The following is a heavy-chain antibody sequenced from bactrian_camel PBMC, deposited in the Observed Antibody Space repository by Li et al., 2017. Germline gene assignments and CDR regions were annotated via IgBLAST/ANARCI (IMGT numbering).Heavy chain of an antibody. Sequence: HVQLVESGGGSVQAGGSLTLSCAVSGGSLRRYCVAWFRLAPGKEREGVLGLDTDSSLSYSNSVKGRFTISKDNAKNTLYLQMNSLKPEDTAMYYCAAFGAGEGTGAPCADFGYWGQGTQVTVS. V-gene: IGHV3S6*01. CDR1: GGSLRRYC. CDR2: LDTDSSLS. J-gene: IGHJ6*01. CDR3: AAFGAGEGTGAPCADFGY. D-gene: IGHD8*01.